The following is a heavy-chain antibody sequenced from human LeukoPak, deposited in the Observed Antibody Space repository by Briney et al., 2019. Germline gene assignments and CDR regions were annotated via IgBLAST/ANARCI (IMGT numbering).Heavy chain of an antibody. Sequence: ASVKGSCKASGYTFTGYYMHWVRQAPGQGLEWMGWINPNSGGTNYAQKFQGRVTITRDTSISTAYMELSRLRSDDTAVYYCATNTKSGYALFDYWGQGTLVTVSS. CDR2: INPNSGGT. V-gene: IGHV1-2*02. CDR3: ATNTKSGYALFDY. D-gene: IGHD5-12*01. CDR1: GYTFTGYY. J-gene: IGHJ4*02.